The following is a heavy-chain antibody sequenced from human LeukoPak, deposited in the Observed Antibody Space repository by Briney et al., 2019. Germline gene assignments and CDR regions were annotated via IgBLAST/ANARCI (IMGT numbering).Heavy chain of an antibody. CDR1: GSTFSNYG. CDR2: ISYDGSNK. CDR3: AREWGYSGSYYPY. D-gene: IGHD1-26*01. Sequence: PGGSLRLSCAASGSTFSNYGMHWVRQAPGKGLEWVAVISYDGSNKYYADSVKGRFTISRDNSKNSLYLQMSSLRAEDTAVYYCAREWGYSGSYYPYWGQGTLVTVSS. V-gene: IGHV3-30*03. J-gene: IGHJ4*02.